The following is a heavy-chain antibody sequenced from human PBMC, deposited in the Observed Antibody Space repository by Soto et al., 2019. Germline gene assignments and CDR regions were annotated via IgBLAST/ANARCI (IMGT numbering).Heavy chain of an antibody. J-gene: IGHJ6*03. CDR2: MYYSGST. CDR3: ATITVAGTPYYYMGV. Sequence: QLQLQESGPGLVKPSETLSLTCTVSGGSISSSSYYWGWIRQPPGKGLEWIGNMYYSGSTYYNPSLKSRVTMPLDTSKNQFSLKLSSVTAADTAVYYCATITVAGTPYYYMGVWGKGTTVTVSS. V-gene: IGHV4-39*01. D-gene: IGHD6-19*01. CDR1: GGSISSSSYY.